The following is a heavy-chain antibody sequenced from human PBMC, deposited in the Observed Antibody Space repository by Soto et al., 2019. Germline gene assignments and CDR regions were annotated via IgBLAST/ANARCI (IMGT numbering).Heavy chain of an antibody. J-gene: IGHJ6*02. CDR3: AMTNNSSSFYYYGMDV. D-gene: IGHD6-6*01. Sequence: PGESLKISCKGSGYSFTSYWISWVRQMPGKGLEWMGRIDPSDSYTNYSPSFQGHVTISADKSISTAYLQWSSLKASDTAMYYWAMTNNSSSFYYYGMDVWGQGTTVTVSS. CDR1: GYSFTSYW. V-gene: IGHV5-10-1*01. CDR2: IDPSDSYT.